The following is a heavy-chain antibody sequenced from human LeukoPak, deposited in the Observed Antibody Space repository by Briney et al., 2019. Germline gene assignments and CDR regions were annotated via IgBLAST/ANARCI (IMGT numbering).Heavy chain of an antibody. CDR2: IGISDDT. D-gene: IGHD3-22*01. V-gene: IGHV3-13*01. J-gene: IGHJ6*04. Sequence: GGSLRLSCAASGFTLRSYDMHWVRQVTGKGLEWVSAIGISDDTYYQGSVKGRFTISRDNAKNSLYLQMNSLRAEDTAVYYCARDRFRSYYDSSGYYYYYGMDVWGKGTTVTVSS. CDR1: GFTLRSYD. CDR3: ARDRFRSYYDSSGYYYYYGMDV.